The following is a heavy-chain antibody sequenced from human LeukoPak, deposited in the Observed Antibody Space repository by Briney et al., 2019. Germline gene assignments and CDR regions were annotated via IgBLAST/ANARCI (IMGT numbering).Heavy chain of an antibody. J-gene: IGHJ4*02. CDR2: IYHSGST. Sequence: SQTLSLTCAVSGGSISSGGYSWSWIRQPPGKGLEWIGYIYHSGSTYYNPSLKSRVTISVDRSKNQFSLKLSSVTAADTAVYYCARGAFDSSFDYWGQGTLVTVSS. CDR1: GGSISSGGYS. D-gene: IGHD3-22*01. CDR3: ARGAFDSSFDY. V-gene: IGHV4-30-2*01.